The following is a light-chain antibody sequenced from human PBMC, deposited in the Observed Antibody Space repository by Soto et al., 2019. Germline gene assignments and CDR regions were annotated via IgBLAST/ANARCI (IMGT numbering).Light chain of an antibody. CDR2: RAS. CDR1: QSVSSSF. CDR3: QQYDSSPWT. Sequence: EIVLTQSPGTLSLSPGERATLSCRASQSVSSSFLAWYQQKPDQAPRLLIYRASSRATGIPDRFSGSGSGTDFTLTITRLEPEDFAVYYCQQYDSSPWTFGQGTKVEIK. J-gene: IGKJ1*01. V-gene: IGKV3-20*01.